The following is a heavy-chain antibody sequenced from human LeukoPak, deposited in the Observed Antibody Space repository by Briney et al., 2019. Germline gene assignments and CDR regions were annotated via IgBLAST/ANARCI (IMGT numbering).Heavy chain of an antibody. Sequence: ASVKVSCKASGYTFTSYGISWVRQAPGRGLEWMGWISAYNGNTNYAQKLQGRVAMTTDTSTSTAYMELRSLRSDDTAVYYCARDGFDWLLHFPVDYWGQGTLVTVSS. CDR2: ISAYNGNT. D-gene: IGHD3-9*01. J-gene: IGHJ4*02. CDR3: ARDGFDWLLHFPVDY. CDR1: GYTFTSYG. V-gene: IGHV1-18*01.